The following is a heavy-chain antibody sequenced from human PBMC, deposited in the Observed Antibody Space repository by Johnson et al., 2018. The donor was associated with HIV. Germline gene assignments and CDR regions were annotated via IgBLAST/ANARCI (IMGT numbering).Heavy chain of an antibody. Sequence: QVQLVESGGGVVQPGRSVRLYCAASGFIFSTYAIHWVRQAPGKGLEWVAFISYDGNNKYYADSVQGRFTISRDNSKNPLYLQMNSLRPEDTAVYYCAREAATTFWGWDAFDIWGQGTMVTISS. D-gene: IGHD3-10*02. CDR3: AREAATTFWGWDAFDI. V-gene: IGHV3-30-3*01. CDR2: ISYDGNNK. CDR1: GFIFSTYA. J-gene: IGHJ3*02.